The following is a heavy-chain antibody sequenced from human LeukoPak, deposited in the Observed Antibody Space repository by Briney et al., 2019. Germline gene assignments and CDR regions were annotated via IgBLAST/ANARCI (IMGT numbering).Heavy chain of an antibody. V-gene: IGHV4-34*01. CDR3: ARARGDLSLDY. Sequence: SETLSLTCAVYIESFSGYYWTWIRQPPGKGLEWIGETTHSGSTNYNPSLKSRVTISVDTSKNQFSRKLSSLIAADTAVYYCARARGDLSLDYWGRGTPVTVSS. J-gene: IGHJ4*02. D-gene: IGHD2-21*02. CDR1: IESFSGYY. CDR2: TTHSGST.